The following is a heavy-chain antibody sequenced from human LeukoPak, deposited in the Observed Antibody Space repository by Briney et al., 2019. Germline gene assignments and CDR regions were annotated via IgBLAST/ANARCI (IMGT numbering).Heavy chain of an antibody. Sequence: GKSLRLSCAASGFIFSTYGMHWVRQAPGKGLEWVALIWYDGSNKFYADSVKGRFTISRDNSKNTLYLQMNSLRAEDTAVYYCARDSSGWYQFDYWGPGTLVTVS. V-gene: IGHV3-33*01. CDR1: GFIFSTYG. CDR3: ARDSSGWYQFDY. CDR2: IWYDGSNK. J-gene: IGHJ4*02. D-gene: IGHD6-19*01.